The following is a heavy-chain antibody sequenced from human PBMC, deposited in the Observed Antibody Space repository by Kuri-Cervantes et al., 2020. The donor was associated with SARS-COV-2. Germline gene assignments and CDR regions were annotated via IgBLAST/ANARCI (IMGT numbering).Heavy chain of an antibody. CDR1: GFTFSSYE. J-gene: IGHJ6*02. CDR2: ISSSSSYT. V-gene: IGHV3-21*05. CDR3: ARDAYDFWSGPYYYGMDV. Sequence: GGSLRLSCAASGFTFSSYEMNWVRQAPGKGLEWVSYISSSSSYTNYADSVKGRFTISRDNAKNSLYLRMNSLRAEDTAVYYCARDAYDFWSGPYYYGMDVWGQGTTVTVSS. D-gene: IGHD3-3*01.